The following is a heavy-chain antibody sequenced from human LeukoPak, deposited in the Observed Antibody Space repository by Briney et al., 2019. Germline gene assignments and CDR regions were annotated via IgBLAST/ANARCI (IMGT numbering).Heavy chain of an antibody. CDR1: GYTFTSYG. D-gene: IGHD3-16*01. J-gene: IGHJ4*02. V-gene: IGHV1-18*01. Sequence: ASVKVSCKASGYTFTSYGISWVRQAPGQGLEWMGWISAYNGNTNFAQKFQGRVTMTTDTSTSTAYMSLRSLRSDDTAVYYCTRLRGGGSYPYYFDYWGQGTLVTVSS. CDR2: ISAYNGNT. CDR3: TRLRGGGSYPYYFDY.